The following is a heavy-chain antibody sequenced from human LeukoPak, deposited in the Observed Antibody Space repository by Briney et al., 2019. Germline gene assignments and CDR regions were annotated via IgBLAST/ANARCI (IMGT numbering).Heavy chain of an antibody. J-gene: IGHJ4*02. V-gene: IGHV3-9*01. CDR1: GFTFDDYA. D-gene: IGHD3-22*01. Sequence: PRGSLRLSCAASGFTFDDYAMHWVRQAPGKGLEWVSGISWNSGSIGYADSVKGRFTISRDNAKNSLYLQMNSLRAEDTALYYCARSREVGLGTMIVVVILPFDYWGQGTLVTVSS. CDR2: ISWNSGSI. CDR3: ARSREVGLGTMIVVVILPFDY.